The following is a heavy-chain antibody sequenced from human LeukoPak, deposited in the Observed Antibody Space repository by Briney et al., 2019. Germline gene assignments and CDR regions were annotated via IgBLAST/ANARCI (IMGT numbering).Heavy chain of an antibody. D-gene: IGHD4/OR15-4a*01. CDR2: IYSDNT. CDR3: ARRAGAYSHPYDY. J-gene: IGHJ4*02. V-gene: IGHV3-53*01. Sequence: AWGSLRLSGTVSGFTVSSNSISWFRQAPGKELEWVSFIYSDNTHYSDSVKGRFTVSRDNSKNTLYLQMNSLRAEDTAVYYCARRAGAYSHPYDYWGQGTLVTVSS. CDR1: GFTVSSNS.